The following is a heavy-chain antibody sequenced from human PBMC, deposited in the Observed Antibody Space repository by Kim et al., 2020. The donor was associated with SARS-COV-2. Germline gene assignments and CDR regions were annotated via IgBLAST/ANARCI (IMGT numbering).Heavy chain of an antibody. CDR2: VFHSGST. D-gene: IGHD7-27*01. V-gene: IGHV4-4*02. CDR3: ARYMGTWSFDL. CDR1: GGSITNGYW. Sequence: SETLSLTCAVSGGSITNGYWWSWVRQPPGKGLQWIGEVFHSGSTNYNPSLKSRLTISVDKSKNQFSLKLSSMTAADTAIYYCARYMGTWSFDLWGRGTLVTVSS. J-gene: IGHJ2*01.